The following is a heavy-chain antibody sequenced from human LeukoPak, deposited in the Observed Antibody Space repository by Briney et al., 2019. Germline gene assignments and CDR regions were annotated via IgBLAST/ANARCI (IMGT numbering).Heavy chain of an antibody. Sequence: PGGSLRLSCAASGFTFSSYAMHWVRQAPGKGLEWVAVISYDGSNKYYADSVKGRFTISRYNSKNTLYLQMNSLRAEDTAVYYSTLLAAAGTGDAFDIWGQGTMVTVSS. CDR2: ISYDGSNK. D-gene: IGHD6-13*01. CDR3: TLLAAAGTGDAFDI. V-gene: IGHV3-30-3*01. CDR1: GFTFSSYA. J-gene: IGHJ3*02.